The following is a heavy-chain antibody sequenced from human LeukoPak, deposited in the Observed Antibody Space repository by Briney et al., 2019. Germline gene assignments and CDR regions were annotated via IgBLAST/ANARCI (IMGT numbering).Heavy chain of an antibody. CDR1: GYTFTGYY. D-gene: IGHD6-19*01. CDR2: INPNSGGT. Sequence: SVKVSCKASGYTFTGYYMHWVRQAPGQGLEWMEWINPNSGGTNYAQKFQGWVTMTRDTSISTAYMELSRLRSDDTVVYYCARDPSSGWYVFDYWGQGTLVTVSS. V-gene: IGHV1-2*04. CDR3: ARDPSSGWYVFDY. J-gene: IGHJ4*02.